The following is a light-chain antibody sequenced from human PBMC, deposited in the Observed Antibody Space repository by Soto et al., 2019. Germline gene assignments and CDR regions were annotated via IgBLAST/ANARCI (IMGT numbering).Light chain of an antibody. CDR1: QTVRNDY. Sequence: EFVLTQSPGTLSLSPGERATLSCRASQTVRNDYLAWYQQKPGQAPRLLIYDASSRATGIPDRFSGSGSGTDFTLTISSLEPEDFAVYYCQQRSNWPLLTFGGGTKVDIK. CDR3: QQRSNWPLLT. J-gene: IGKJ4*01. CDR2: DAS. V-gene: IGKV3D-20*02.